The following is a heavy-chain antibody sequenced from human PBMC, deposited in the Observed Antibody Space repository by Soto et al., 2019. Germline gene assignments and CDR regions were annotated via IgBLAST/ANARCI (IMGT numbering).Heavy chain of an antibody. D-gene: IGHD2-2*01. J-gene: IGHJ5*02. CDR2: ISGTGVPT. CDR3: AKSFCSSSSCFFLWVDP. CDR1: GFDFSSYA. V-gene: IGHV3-23*01. Sequence: GGSLRLSCAASGFDFSSYAMSWVRQAPGKGLECISLISGTGVPTLYAESVKGRFSVSRDNSKDTLFLEMNNLGVDDTAMYSCAKSFCSSSSCFFLWVDPWGPGPLVTVSS.